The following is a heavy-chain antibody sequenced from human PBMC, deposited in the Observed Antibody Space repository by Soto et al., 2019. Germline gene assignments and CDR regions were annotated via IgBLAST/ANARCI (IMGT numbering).Heavy chain of an antibody. CDR1: EFTLSGYN. D-gene: IGHD2-21*01. J-gene: IGHJ4*02. CDR3: ASGWSLSMVEY. V-gene: IGHV3-48*01. Sequence: GGSLRLSCVVSEFTLSGYNMNWVRQAPGKGLEWVSFISSGGTTIYYADSVKGRFTVSRDTAKNLLYLQMNSLRAEDTAVYYCASGWSLSMVEYWGQGSLVTVSS. CDR2: ISSGGTTI.